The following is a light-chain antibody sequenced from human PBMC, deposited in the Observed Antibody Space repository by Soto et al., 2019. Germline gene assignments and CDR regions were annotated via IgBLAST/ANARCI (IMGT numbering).Light chain of an antibody. Sequence: DIQMTQSPSSLSASVGDRVTITCRASLSISNYLNWFQQKPGNPPKLLIYAASILQSGVPSRFSGSGSGTDFSLTIRSLHPEDFATYYCQQTYSSPETFGQGTKVEV. J-gene: IGKJ1*01. CDR1: LSISNY. V-gene: IGKV1-39*01. CDR3: QQTYSSPET. CDR2: AAS.